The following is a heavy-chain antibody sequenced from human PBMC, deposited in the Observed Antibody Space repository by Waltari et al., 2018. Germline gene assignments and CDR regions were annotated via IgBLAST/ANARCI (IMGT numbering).Heavy chain of an antibody. Sequence: QLQLQESGPGLVKPSETLSLTCTVSGGSISPNYNWGWIRQPPGKGREWMGNMQYRGSTFYTPSLESRVTISLDTWKNQFSLRLSSVGAADTAVYFCGRIAFGDEGGYFQYWGQGTLVTVSS. CDR2: MQYRGST. CDR3: GRIAFGDEGGYFQY. J-gene: IGHJ1*01. V-gene: IGHV4-39*01. CDR1: GGSISPNYN. D-gene: IGHD4-17*01.